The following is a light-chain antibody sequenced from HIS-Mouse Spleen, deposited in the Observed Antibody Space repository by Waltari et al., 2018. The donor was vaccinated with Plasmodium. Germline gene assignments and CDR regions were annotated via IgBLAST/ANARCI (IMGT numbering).Light chain of an antibody. J-gene: IGLJ3*02. CDR1: SSTIGSNT. CDR3: AAWDDSLNGV. CDR2: SNN. V-gene: IGLV1-44*01. Sequence: QSVLTQPPSASGTPGQRVTISCSGSSSTIGSNTVNWYQQLPGTAPKLPIYSNNQRPSGVPDRFSGSKSGTSASLAISGLQSEDEADYYCAAWDDSLNGVFGGGTKLTVL.